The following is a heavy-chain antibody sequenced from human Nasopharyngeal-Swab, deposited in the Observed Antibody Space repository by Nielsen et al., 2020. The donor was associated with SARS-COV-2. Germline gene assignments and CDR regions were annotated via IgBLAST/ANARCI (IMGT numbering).Heavy chain of an antibody. Sequence: VGHAPALVLEWVSYISSSSSTIYYADSVKGGFTISRDNAKNSLYLQMNGLRAEDTAVYYCARDIITGTIVGAFDIWGQGTMVTVSS. J-gene: IGHJ3*02. D-gene: IGHD1-7*01. V-gene: IGHV3-48*01. CDR2: ISSSSSTI. CDR3: ARDIITGTIVGAFDI.